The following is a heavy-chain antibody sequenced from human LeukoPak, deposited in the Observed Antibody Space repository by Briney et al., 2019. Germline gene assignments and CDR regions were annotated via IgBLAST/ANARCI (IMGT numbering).Heavy chain of an antibody. V-gene: IGHV3-30*02. CDR3: AKDIAAAGRVYYYMDV. J-gene: IGHJ6*03. Sequence: PGGSLRLSCAASGFTFSSYGMHWVRQAPGKGLEWVAVIWYGGSNKYYADSVKGRFTISRDNSKNTLYLQMNSLRAEDTAVYYCAKDIAAAGRVYYYMDVWGKGTAVTVSS. CDR2: IWYGGSNK. D-gene: IGHD6-13*01. CDR1: GFTFSSYG.